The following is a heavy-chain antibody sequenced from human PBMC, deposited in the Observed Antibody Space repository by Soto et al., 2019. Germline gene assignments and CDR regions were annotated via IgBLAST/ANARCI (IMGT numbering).Heavy chain of an antibody. J-gene: IGHJ4*01. CDR2: IRSKASGETI. Sequence: GGSLRLSCLVSGFTFGDYAMSWVRQAPGKGLEWVSLIRSKASGETIEYAASVRGRFTISRDDSKSIAYLQMNSLETEDTAVYYCARGRTRLDYWGHGALVTVSS. CDR1: GFTFGDYA. D-gene: IGHD4-17*01. V-gene: IGHV3-49*04. CDR3: ARGRTRLDY.